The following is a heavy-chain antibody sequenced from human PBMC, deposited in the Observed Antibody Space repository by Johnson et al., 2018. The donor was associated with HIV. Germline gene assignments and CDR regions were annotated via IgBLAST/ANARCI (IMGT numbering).Heavy chain of an antibody. CDR3: ARNRPVSYGYRGAFDF. CDR1: GFTFDDYG. V-gene: IGHV3-20*04. Sequence: VQLVESGGGLVQPGGSLRLSCATSGFTFDDYGMSWVRQAPGKGLEWVSGMNWNGGSTGYADSVKGRFTISRDNAKNSLYLQINSLRAEDTAVYYCARNRPVSYGYRGAFDFWGQGTMVTVSS. D-gene: IGHD5-18*01. CDR2: MNWNGGST. J-gene: IGHJ3*01.